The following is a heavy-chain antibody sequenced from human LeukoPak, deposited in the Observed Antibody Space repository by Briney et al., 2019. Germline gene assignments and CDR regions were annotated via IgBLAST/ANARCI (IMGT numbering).Heavy chain of an antibody. V-gene: IGHV4-30-2*01. J-gene: IGHJ4*02. CDR1: GGSISSGGYS. D-gene: IGHD3-10*01. Sequence: PSETLSLTCAVSGGSISSGGYSWSWIRQPPGKGLEWIGYIYHSGSTYYNPSLKSRVTISVDRSKNQFSLKLSSVTAADTAVYYCARGGRGSDPFDYWGQGTLVTVSS. CDR2: IYHSGST. CDR3: ARGGRGSDPFDY.